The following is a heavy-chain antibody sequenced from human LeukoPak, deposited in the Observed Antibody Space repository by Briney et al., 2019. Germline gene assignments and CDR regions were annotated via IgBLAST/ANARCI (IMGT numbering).Heavy chain of an antibody. V-gene: IGHV5-51*01. CDR2: VYPGDSYT. CDR1: GYSFTSYW. D-gene: IGHD3-10*01. CDR3: ARPTGESYYGSGLDY. J-gene: IGHJ4*02. Sequence: KPGESLKISCKGSGYSFTSYWIAWVRQMPGKGLEWMGIVYPGDSYTTYSPSFQGQVTISADKSINTAYLQWSSLEASDTAMYYCARPTGESYYGSGLDYWGQGTLVTVSS.